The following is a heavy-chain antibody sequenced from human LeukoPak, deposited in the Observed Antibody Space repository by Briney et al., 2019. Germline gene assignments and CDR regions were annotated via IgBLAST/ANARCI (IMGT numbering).Heavy chain of an antibody. CDR3: ARESPVAATGRSWFDS. D-gene: IGHD6-13*01. J-gene: IGHJ5*01. Sequence: PGGSLRLSCAASGFTFSSYAMSWVRQAPGKGLEWVSTITGGGSTTYYADPVKGRFTISRDNSKNTLYLQMNSLRAEDTALYYCARESPVAATGRSWFDSWGQGTLVTVSS. CDR1: GFTFSSYA. V-gene: IGHV3-23*01. CDR2: ITGGGSTT.